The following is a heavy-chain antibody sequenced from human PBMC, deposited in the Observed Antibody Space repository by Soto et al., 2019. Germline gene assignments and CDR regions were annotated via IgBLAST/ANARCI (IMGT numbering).Heavy chain of an antibody. CDR1: GGSISNYY. V-gene: IGHV4-4*07. Sequence: PSETLSLTCTVSGGSISNYYWTWIRQPAGKGLEWIGRMYTSGSTYYNPSLKSRVTISVDTSKNQFSLKLSSVTAADTAVYYCARRGVVVPAAIRGGWFDPWGQGTLVTVSS. CDR2: MYTSGST. CDR3: ARRGVVVPAAIRGGWFDP. J-gene: IGHJ5*02. D-gene: IGHD2-2*01.